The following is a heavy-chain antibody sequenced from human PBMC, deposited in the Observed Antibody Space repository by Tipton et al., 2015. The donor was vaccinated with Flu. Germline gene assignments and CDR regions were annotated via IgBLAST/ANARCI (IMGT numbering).Heavy chain of an antibody. CDR1: GGSISSYY. J-gene: IGHJ4*02. V-gene: IGHV4-4*07. CDR2: IHTSGST. Sequence: LRLSCTVSGGSISSYYWSWIRPPAGKGLEWIGRIHTSGSTNYNPSLKSRVTMSVDTSKNQFSLKLSSVTAADTAVYYCARGKYYYDSSGYSFDYWGQGTLVTVSS. D-gene: IGHD3-22*01. CDR3: ARGKYYYDSSGYSFDY.